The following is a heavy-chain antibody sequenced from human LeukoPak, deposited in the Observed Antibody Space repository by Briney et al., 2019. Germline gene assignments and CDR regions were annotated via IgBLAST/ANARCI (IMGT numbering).Heavy chain of an antibody. J-gene: IGHJ4*02. Sequence: GSLRLSCAASGFTFSNYWMTWVRQAPGKGLEWIGEINHSGSTNYNPSLKSRVTISVDTSKNQFSLELSSVTAANTAVYYCARGSKAVNTAMLWGQGTLVTVSS. D-gene: IGHD5-18*01. CDR1: GFTFSNYW. CDR3: ARGSKAVNTAML. CDR2: INHSGST. V-gene: IGHV4-34*01.